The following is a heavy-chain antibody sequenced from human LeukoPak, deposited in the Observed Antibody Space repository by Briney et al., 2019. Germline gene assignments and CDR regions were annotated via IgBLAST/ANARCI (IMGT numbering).Heavy chain of an antibody. Sequence: SETLSLTCAVYGGSFSGYYWSWIRQPPGKGLEWCGKVNHGGSTNYHPSLKRRATISVDTHKNQCYLKLSSVAAADTAVYYCARGVARGRTVVRALFDYWGQGTMATVPS. CDR2: VNHGGST. V-gene: IGHV4-34*01. J-gene: IGHJ4*02. D-gene: IGHD4-23*01. CDR1: GGSFSGYY. CDR3: ARGVARGRTVVRALFDY.